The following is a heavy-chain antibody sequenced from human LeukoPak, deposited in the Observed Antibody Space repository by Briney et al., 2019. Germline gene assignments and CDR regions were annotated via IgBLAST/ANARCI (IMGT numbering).Heavy chain of an antibody. J-gene: IGHJ4*02. CDR2: IKSKTDGGTT. D-gene: IGHD1/OR15-1a*01. CDR3: TTELDGGPNN. V-gene: IGHV3-15*01. CDR1: RFTFSNAW. Sequence: GGALRLSCAASRFTFSNAWMSWVRQAPGKGLEWVGRIKSKTDGGTTYYAAPVKGRFTISRDDSKNTLYLQMISLKTEDTGVYYCTTELDGGPNNWGQGTLVTVSP.